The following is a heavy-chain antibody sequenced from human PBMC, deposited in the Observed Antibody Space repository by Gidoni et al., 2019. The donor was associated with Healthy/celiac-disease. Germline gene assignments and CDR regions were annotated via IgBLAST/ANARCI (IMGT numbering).Heavy chain of an antibody. D-gene: IGHD3-10*01. J-gene: IGHJ5*02. V-gene: IGHV5-51*01. CDR3: ARGITMVRGEQNWFDP. CDR2: IYPGDSDT. CDR1: GYSFTSYW. Sequence: EVQLVQSGAEVKKPGESLKNSCKGSGYSFTSYWIGWVRRMPGKGLECMGIIYPGDSDTRYSPSFQGQVTISADKSISTAYLQWSSLKASDTAMYYCARGITMVRGEQNWFDPWGQGTLVTVSS.